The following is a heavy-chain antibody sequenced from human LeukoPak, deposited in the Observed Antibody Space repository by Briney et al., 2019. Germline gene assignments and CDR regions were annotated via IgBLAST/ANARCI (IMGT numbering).Heavy chain of an antibody. D-gene: IGHD4-11*01. V-gene: IGHV4-38-2*01. J-gene: IGHJ6*03. Sequence: PSETLSLTCAVSGYSISSGYYWGWIRQPPGKGLEWIGSIYHSGSTNYNPSLKSRVTISVDTSKNQFSLKLSSVIAADTAVYYCARGRYSNYYYYYYMDVWGKGTTVTVSS. CDR1: GYSISSGYY. CDR2: IYHSGST. CDR3: ARGRYSNYYYYYYMDV.